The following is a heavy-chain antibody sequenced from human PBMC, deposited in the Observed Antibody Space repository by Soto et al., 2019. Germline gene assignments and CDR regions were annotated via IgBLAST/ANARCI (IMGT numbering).Heavy chain of an antibody. D-gene: IGHD6-13*01. CDR1: CGSLKRYY. CDR2: IYNSGCT. J-gene: IGHJ5*02. Sequence: PSGTPSLTCTVSCGSLKRYYWGWVPQPPGKGLEWIGYIYNSGCTSYTSSLKSRVTISIDTSKNQLSLKLSSVTAADTAVYYCARVWDSSLWFDPWGQGTLVTVSS. V-gene: IGHV4-59*01. CDR3: ARVWDSSLWFDP.